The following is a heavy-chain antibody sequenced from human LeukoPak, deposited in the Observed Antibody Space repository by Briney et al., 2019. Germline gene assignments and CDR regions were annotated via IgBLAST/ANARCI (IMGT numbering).Heavy chain of an antibody. CDR2: T. J-gene: IGHJ6*02. Sequence: TNYNPSLKSRVTISVDTSKNQFSLKLSSVTAADTAVYYCARDRGRGIAVAGTYHYYYGMDVWGQGTTVTVSS. V-gene: IGHV4-59*01. D-gene: IGHD6-19*01. CDR3: ARDRGRGIAVAGTYHYYYGMDV.